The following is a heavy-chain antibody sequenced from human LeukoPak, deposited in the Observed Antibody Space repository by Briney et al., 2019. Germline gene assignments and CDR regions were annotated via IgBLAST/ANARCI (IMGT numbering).Heavy chain of an antibody. J-gene: IGHJ4*02. D-gene: IGHD1-26*01. Sequence: SETLSLTCPVCGGSISRYYWRWMRQPPGKGLEWIGYIYYSGSTNYNPSLKSRVTISVDTSRTQFSLKLSSMTAADTAVYYCAGGHYPLEYWGQGTLVTVSS. CDR1: GGSISRYY. CDR2: IYYSGST. CDR3: AGGHYPLEY. V-gene: IGHV4-59*01.